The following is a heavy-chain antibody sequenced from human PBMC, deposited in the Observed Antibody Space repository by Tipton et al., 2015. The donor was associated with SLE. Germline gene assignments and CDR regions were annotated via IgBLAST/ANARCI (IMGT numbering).Heavy chain of an antibody. CDR3: ARDVTMPRGGMDV. J-gene: IGHJ6*02. D-gene: IGHD4/OR15-4a*01. Sequence: QLVQSGAEVKKPGSSVKVSCKASGGTFSSYAISWVRQAPGQGLEWMGWMNPNSGNTNYAQKLQGRVTMTTDTSTSTAYMELRSLRFDDTAVYYCARDVTMPRGGMDVWGQGTTVTVSS. CDR2: MNPNSGNT. V-gene: IGHV1-18*01. CDR1: GGTFSSYA.